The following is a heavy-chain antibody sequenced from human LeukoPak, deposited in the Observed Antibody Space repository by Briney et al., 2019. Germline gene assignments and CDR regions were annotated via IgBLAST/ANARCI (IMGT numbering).Heavy chain of an antibody. CDR1: GFTFSTYW. D-gene: IGHD2-15*01. J-gene: IGHJ4*02. CDR2: IKQDGSEK. Sequence: GGSLRLSCAASGFTFSTYWMSWVRQAPGKGLEWVANIKQDGSEKYYVDSVKGRFTISRDNAKNSLYLQMNSLRAEDTAVYYCASGYCSGGSCYPLFDYWGQGTLVTVSS. V-gene: IGHV3-7*01. CDR3: ASGYCSGGSCYPLFDY.